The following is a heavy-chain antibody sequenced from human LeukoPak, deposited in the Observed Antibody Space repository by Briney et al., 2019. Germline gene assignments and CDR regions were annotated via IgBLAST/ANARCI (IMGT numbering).Heavy chain of an antibody. CDR2: INWNGGST. Sequence: GGSLRLSCAASGFTVDDYGMSWVRQAPGKGLEWVSGINWNGGSTGYADSVKGRFTISRDNAKNSLYLQMNSLRAEDTALYYCARRVGGYYYMDVWGKGTTVTVSS. V-gene: IGHV3-20*04. CDR1: GFTVDDYG. D-gene: IGHD2-2*01. J-gene: IGHJ6*03. CDR3: ARRVGGYYYMDV.